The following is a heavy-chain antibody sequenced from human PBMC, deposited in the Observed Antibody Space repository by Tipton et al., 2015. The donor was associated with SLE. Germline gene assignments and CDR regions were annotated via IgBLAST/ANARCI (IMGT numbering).Heavy chain of an antibody. CDR1: GFTFSSYA. D-gene: IGHD6-13*01. V-gene: IGHV3-23*01. Sequence: GSLRLSCAASGFTFSSYAMSWVRQAPGKGLEWVSAISGSGGSTYYADSVKGRFTISRDNSKNTLYLQMNSLRAEDTAVYYCARDPSYREKQLGVFDYWGQGALVIVSS. J-gene: IGHJ4*02. CDR3: ARDPSYREKQLGVFDY. CDR2: ISGSGGST.